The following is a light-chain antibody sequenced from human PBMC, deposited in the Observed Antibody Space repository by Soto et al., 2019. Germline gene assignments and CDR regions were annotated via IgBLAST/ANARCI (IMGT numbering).Light chain of an antibody. J-gene: IGKJ5*01. CDR1: ERIYSAY. Sequence: EVVLTQSPGTLSLSRGERATLSCRASERIYSAYLGWYQQKPGQAPRLLIYGASNRATGIPDRFSGSGSGTDFTLTISRLEPEDFAVYYCQQFDTSSITFGQGTRLEIK. CDR3: QQFDTSSIT. V-gene: IGKV3-20*01. CDR2: GAS.